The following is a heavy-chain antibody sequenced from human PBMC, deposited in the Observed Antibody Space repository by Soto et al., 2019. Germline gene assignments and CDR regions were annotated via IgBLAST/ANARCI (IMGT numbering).Heavy chain of an antibody. D-gene: IGHD1-1*01. CDR2: IIPIFGTA. Sequence: SVKVSCKASGGTFSSYAISWVRQPPGQRLEWMGGIIPIFGTANYAQKFQGIVTITADESTSTAYMELSSLRSEDTAVYYCARTPSTNGAFDIWGQGTMVTVSS. J-gene: IGHJ3*02. V-gene: IGHV1-69*13. CDR3: ARTPSTNGAFDI. CDR1: GGTFSSYA.